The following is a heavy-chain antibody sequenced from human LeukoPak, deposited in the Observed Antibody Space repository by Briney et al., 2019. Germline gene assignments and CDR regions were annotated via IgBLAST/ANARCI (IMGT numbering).Heavy chain of an antibody. Sequence: PGGSLRLSCAASGFTFSNYWMTWVPQAPGKGLEWVANIKHDGSEKYYVDSVRGRFIISRDNARSSLYLQMNSLRAEDTALYYCARRLSYHHGVDVWGQGTTVTVSS. J-gene: IGHJ6*02. CDR2: IKHDGSEK. V-gene: IGHV3-7*03. CDR3: ARRLSYHHGVDV. CDR1: GFTFSNYW. D-gene: IGHD6-25*01.